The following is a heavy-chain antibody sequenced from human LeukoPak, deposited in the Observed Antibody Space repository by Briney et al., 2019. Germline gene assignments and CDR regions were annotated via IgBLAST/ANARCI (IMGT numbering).Heavy chain of an antibody. CDR3: ASGVGMVRGPDKIKTRNYYYYGMDV. CDR2: LFTGGGRK. J-gene: IGHJ6*02. V-gene: IGHV3-23*01. D-gene: IGHD3-10*01. Sequence: GESLTLSCAASGFTFNNCLMSWVRQAPGKGLGWVSVLFTGGGRKLYAVSVEGRFTISRHNSQNTLYLQMNSLRAEDTAVYYCASGVGMVRGPDKIKTRNYYYYGMDVWGQGTTVTVSS. CDR1: GFTFNNCL.